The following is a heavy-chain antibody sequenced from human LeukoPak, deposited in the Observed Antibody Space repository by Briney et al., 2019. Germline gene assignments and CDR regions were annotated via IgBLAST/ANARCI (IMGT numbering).Heavy chain of an antibody. CDR1: GYTFTDYY. V-gene: IGHV1-2*06. J-gene: IGHJ4*02. CDR2: INPNSGGA. CDR3: ARDRVGCSSSMSCLFDY. D-gene: IGHD2-2*01. Sequence: ASVKVSGKASGYTFTDYYMHWVRQAPGQGLEWMGRINPNSGGANYAQNFQGRVTMTRDTSISTAYMELSRLRSDDTAVYYCARDRVGCSSSMSCLFDYWGQGTLVTVSS.